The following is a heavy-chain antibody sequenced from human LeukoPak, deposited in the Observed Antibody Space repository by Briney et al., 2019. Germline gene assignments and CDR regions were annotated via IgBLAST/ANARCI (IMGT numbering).Heavy chain of an antibody. J-gene: IGHJ5*02. CDR1: GGSISSSSYY. Sequence: PSETLSLTCTVSGGSISSSSYYWGWIRQPPGKGLEWIGSIYYSGSTYYNPSLKSRVTISVDTSKNQFSLKLSSVTAADTAVYYCARQTRTERRITIFGVAPKFDPWAREPWSPSPQ. CDR2: IYYSGST. V-gene: IGHV4-39*01. CDR3: ARQTRTERRITIFGVAPKFDP. D-gene: IGHD3-3*01.